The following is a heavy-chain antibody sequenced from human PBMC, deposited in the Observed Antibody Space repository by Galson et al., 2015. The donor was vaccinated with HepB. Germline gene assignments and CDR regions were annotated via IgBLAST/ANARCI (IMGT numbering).Heavy chain of an antibody. V-gene: IGHV3-23*01. CDR2: ISSSGGAT. Sequence: SLRLSCAASGFSFSSYAMNWVRQAPGKGLEWVSGISSSGGATYYADSVKGRLTISRDNSNNILYLQMNNLRAEDTALYHCAKYVEVSTTNRYGLDVWGQGTTVTVSS. D-gene: IGHD5/OR15-5a*01. J-gene: IGHJ6*02. CDR1: GFSFSSYA. CDR3: AKYVEVSTTNRYGLDV.